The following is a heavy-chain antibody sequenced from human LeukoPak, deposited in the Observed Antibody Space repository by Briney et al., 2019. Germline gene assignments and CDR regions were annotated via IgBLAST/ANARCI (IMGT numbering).Heavy chain of an antibody. V-gene: IGHV1-69*01. CDR1: GGSLSSFA. Sequence: SVKVSCKASGGSLSSFALNWVRQTPGQGLEWMGGIIPIFGSTDYAQKFQVRVTITADESTNTAYMELNSLRSEDTGVYYCARVMVVAGNGGYFLYWGQGTLVTVSS. J-gene: IGHJ1*01. CDR3: ARVMVVAGNGGYFLY. CDR2: IIPIFGST. D-gene: IGHD2-15*01.